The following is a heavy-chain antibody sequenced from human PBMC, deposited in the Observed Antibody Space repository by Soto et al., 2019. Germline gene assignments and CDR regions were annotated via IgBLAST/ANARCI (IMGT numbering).Heavy chain of an antibody. CDR2: INPNSGGT. Sequence: ASVKVSCKASGYTFTGYYMHWVRQAPGQGLEWMGWINPNSGGTNYAQKFQGRVTMTRDTSISTAYMELSRLRSDDTAVYYCARAITIFGVVIYPFDYWGQGTPVTVSS. CDR1: GYTFTGYY. CDR3: ARAITIFGVVIYPFDY. J-gene: IGHJ4*02. D-gene: IGHD3-3*01. V-gene: IGHV1-2*02.